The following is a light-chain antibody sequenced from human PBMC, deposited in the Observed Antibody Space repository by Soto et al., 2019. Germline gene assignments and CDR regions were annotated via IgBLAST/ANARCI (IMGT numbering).Light chain of an antibody. Sequence: QSVLTQPASVSGSPGQSISMSCTGTNSDVGGYNYVSWYQQHPGKVPKLIISDVSNRPSGISNRFSGSKSGNTASLTISGLQAEDEADHYCGSYTSISTLVFGTGTKVTVL. V-gene: IGLV2-14*01. CDR1: NSDVGGYNY. CDR2: DVS. CDR3: GSYTSISTLV. J-gene: IGLJ1*01.